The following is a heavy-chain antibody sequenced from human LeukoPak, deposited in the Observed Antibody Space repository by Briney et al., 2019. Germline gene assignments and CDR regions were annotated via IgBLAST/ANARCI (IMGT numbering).Heavy chain of an antibody. Sequence: GGSLRLSCAASGFTFSSYSIHWVRQTPGKGLEYVSAISSNGGSTYYANSVKGRFTISRDNSKNTLYLQMGSLRAEDMAVYYCARGSGTYYPLYFDYWGQGTLVTVSS. D-gene: IGHD1-26*01. CDR3: ARGSGTYYPLYFDY. CDR2: ISSNGGST. CDR1: GFTFSSYS. V-gene: IGHV3-64*01. J-gene: IGHJ4*02.